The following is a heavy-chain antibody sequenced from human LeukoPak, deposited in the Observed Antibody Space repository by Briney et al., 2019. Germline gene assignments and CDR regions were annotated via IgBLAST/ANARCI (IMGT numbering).Heavy chain of an antibody. CDR2: INPSGGST. Sequence: ASVKVSCKASGYTFTSYYMHWVRQAPGQGLEWMGIINPSGGSTSYAQKFQGRVTMTRDMSTSTVYMELSSLRSEDTAVYYFARDRTRIAVAGEGGAFDIWGQGTMVTVSS. V-gene: IGHV1-46*01. CDR3: ARDRTRIAVAGEGGAFDI. D-gene: IGHD6-19*01. CDR1: GYTFTSYY. J-gene: IGHJ3*02.